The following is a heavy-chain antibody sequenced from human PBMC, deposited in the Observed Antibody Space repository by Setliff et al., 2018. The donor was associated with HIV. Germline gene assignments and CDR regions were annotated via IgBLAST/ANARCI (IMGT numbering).Heavy chain of an antibody. CDR1: GYSLTELS. CDR2: FDPDDGET. CDR3: APVSSGWFDP. D-gene: IGHD6-25*01. J-gene: IGHJ5*02. Sequence: VKVSCKVSGYSLTELSMHWVRQAPGKGLEWMGGFDPDDGETVYAQQFQGRVTMTEDTSTDTAYMELTSLRSEDTAMYYCAPVSSGWFDPWGQGTLGTVSS. V-gene: IGHV1-24*01.